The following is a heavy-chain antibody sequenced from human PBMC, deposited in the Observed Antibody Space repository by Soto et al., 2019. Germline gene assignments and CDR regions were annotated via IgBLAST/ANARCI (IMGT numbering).Heavy chain of an antibody. CDR1: GDSVSSNSAA. J-gene: IGHJ6*03. CDR2: TYYRSKWYN. CDR3: ARDQAAAASYYYYYYMDV. V-gene: IGHV6-1*01. Sequence: SETLSLTCAISGDSVSSNSAAWNWIRQSPSRGLEWLGRTYYRSKWYNDYAVSVKSRITINPDTSKNQFSLQLNSVTPEDTAVYYCARDQAAAASYYYYYYMDVWGKGTTVTVSS. D-gene: IGHD6-13*01.